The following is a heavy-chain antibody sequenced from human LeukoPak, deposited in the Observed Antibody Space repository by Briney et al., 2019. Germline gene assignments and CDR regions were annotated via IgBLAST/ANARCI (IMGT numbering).Heavy chain of an antibody. CDR3: ATTTTPPYYDFWSGYPGPLDY. Sequence: EGSLRLSCGASGFTFSSYWMSRVRQAPGKGQEWVANIKQDGSEKYYVDSVKGRFTISRDNAKNSLYLQMNSLRAEDTAVYYCATTTTPPYYDFWSGYPGPLDYWGQGTLVTVSS. J-gene: IGHJ4*02. CDR2: IKQDGSEK. CDR1: GFTFSSYW. V-gene: IGHV3-7*01. D-gene: IGHD3-3*01.